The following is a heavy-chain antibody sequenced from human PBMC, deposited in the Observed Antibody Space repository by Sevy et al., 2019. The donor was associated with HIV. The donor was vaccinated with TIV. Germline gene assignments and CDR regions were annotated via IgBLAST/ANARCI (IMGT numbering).Heavy chain of an antibody. V-gene: IGHV3-30*02. CDR1: GFTFSDYG. Sequence: GGSLRLSCTASGFTFSDYGMHWLRQAPGKGLEWVAVIRYDGSTKYYADSVKGRFTISRDNSKNTLFLQLNSLRVEDTAVYYCAKDLTVRYSTSSGDFDYWGQGSLVTVSS. CDR2: IRYDGSTK. CDR3: AKDLTVRYSTSSGDFDY. J-gene: IGHJ4*02. D-gene: IGHD6-6*01.